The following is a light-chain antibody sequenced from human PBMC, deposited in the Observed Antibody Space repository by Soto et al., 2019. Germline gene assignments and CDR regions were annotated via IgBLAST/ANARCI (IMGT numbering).Light chain of an antibody. J-gene: IGLJ3*02. CDR2: STT. Sequence: QAVVTQAPSLTVSPGGTVTLTCASSTGAVSSGFQPNWFQQKPGQAPRPLIYSTTNKHSWTPARFSGSLLGGKAALTLSGVQPDGEAECYCLRFYGGVWVFGGGTKLTVL. V-gene: IGLV7-43*01. CDR3: LRFYGGVWV. CDR1: TGAVSSGFQ.